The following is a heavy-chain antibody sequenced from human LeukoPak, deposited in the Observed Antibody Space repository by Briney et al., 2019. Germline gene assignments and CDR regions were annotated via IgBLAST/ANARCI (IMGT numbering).Heavy chain of an antibody. J-gene: IGHJ4*02. V-gene: IGHV1-69*13. CDR2: ISPIFGTA. Sequence: SVKVSCKASGGTFSSYAISWVRQAPGQGLEWLGGISPIFGTANYAQKFQGRVTITADESTSTAYMELSSLRSEDTAVYYCANPRFGSFGGGWGQGTLVTVSS. CDR3: ANPRFGSFGGG. D-gene: IGHD3-16*01. CDR1: GGTFSSYA.